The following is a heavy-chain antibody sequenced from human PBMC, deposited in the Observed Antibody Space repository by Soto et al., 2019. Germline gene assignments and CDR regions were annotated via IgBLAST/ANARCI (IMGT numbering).Heavy chain of an antibody. CDR3: AREGIYYDSSGYYPGAFDI. CDR1: GGSFSSGGYY. D-gene: IGHD3-22*01. CDR2: IYYSGST. J-gene: IGHJ3*02. V-gene: IGHV4-31*03. Sequence: SETLSLTCTVSGGSFSSGGYYWSWIRQHPGKGLEWIGYIYYSGSTYYNPSLKSRVTISVDTSKNQFSLKLSSVTAADTAVYYCAREGIYYDSSGYYPGAFDIWGQGTMVT.